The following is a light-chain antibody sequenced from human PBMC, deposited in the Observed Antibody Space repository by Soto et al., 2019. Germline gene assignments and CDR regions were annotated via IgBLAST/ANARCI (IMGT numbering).Light chain of an antibody. CDR3: AAWDGSLNHIL. J-gene: IGLJ2*01. V-gene: IGLV1-44*01. CDR1: SSNMGTNT. Sequence: QPVLTQPPSASGTPGQRVTISCSGSSSNMGTNTVNWYQQLPRAAPKLLIYSDNQRPSGVPDRFSGSKSGTSASLAITGLPSEDEADYYCAAWDGSLNHILFGGGTKLTVL. CDR2: SDN.